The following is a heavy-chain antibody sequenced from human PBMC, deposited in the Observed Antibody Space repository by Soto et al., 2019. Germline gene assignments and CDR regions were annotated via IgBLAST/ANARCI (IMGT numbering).Heavy chain of an antibody. V-gene: IGHV4-59*01. CDR2: IYYSGST. CDR3: ARDRSDSTGYYSHYYYYGMDV. Sequence: SETLSLTCTVSGGSISSYYWSWIRQPPGKGLEWIGYIYYSGSTTYNPSLKSRVTISVDTSKNQFYLKLNSVTAADTAVYYCARDRSDSTGYYSHYYYYGMDVWGQGTTVTVSS. D-gene: IGHD3-22*01. J-gene: IGHJ6*02. CDR1: GGSISSYY.